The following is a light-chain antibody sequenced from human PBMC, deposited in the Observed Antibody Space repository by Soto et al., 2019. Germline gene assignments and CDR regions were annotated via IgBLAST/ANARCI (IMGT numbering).Light chain of an antibody. J-gene: IGKJ2*01. CDR3: QEYNSIAT. Sequence: DIQMTQSPSTLSASVGDRVSITCRASQSIGAYLAWYHQKPGKAPRVLMYDVSTLESGVPSRFSGSGSGTEFTLTISSLQPDDVGNYYCQEYNSIATFGQGTKLEIK. CDR1: QSIGAY. CDR2: DVS. V-gene: IGKV1-5*01.